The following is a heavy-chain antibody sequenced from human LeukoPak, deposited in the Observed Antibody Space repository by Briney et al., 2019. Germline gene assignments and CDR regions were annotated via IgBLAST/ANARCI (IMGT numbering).Heavy chain of an antibody. Sequence: GGSLRLSCAASGFTFTSFAMSWVRQAPGKGLEWVSAISGSGGSTYYADSVKGRFTISRDNSKNTLYLQMNSLRAEDTAVYYCAKCLWGSYRYWDYWGQGTLVTVSS. V-gene: IGHV3-23*01. CDR3: AKCLWGSYRYWDY. D-gene: IGHD3-16*02. J-gene: IGHJ4*02. CDR2: ISGSGGST. CDR1: GFTFTSFA.